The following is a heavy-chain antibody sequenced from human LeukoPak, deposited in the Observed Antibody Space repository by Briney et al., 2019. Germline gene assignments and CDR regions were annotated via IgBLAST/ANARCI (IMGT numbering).Heavy chain of an antibody. CDR1: GGSISSSSYY. CDR3: ARSSGLGSPYGGYWFDP. D-gene: IGHD3-10*01. CDR2: IYYSGST. V-gene: IGHV4-39*07. J-gene: IGHJ5*02. Sequence: SETLSLTCTVSGGSISSSSYYWGWIRQPPGKGLEWIGSIYYSGSTYYNPSLKRRVTISVDTSKNQFSLKLSSVTAADTAVYYCARSSGLGSPYGGYWFDPWGQGALVTVSS.